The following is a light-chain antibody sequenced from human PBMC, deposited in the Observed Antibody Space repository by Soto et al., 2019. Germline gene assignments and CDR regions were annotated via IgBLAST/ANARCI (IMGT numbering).Light chain of an antibody. V-gene: IGKV3-15*01. CDR3: YQYSDWPPA. J-gene: IGKJ1*01. CDR2: GAS. CDR1: QSVSSN. Sequence: EIVMTQSPATVSVSPGDRVTLSCRASQSVSSNLAWYQQKPGQVPRLLMYGASTRATGIPGRFSGSGYGKGFALTISSLQSEDFAVYYCYQYSDWPPAFGQGTKVEVK.